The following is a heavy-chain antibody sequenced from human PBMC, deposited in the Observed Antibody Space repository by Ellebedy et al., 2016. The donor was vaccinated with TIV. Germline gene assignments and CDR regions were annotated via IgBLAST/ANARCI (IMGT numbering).Heavy chain of an antibody. CDR3: ARDDVVVVTAIRDYYYYYGMDV. V-gene: IGHV4-4*02. Sequence: SETLSLXXAVSGGSISSSNWWSWVRPPPGKGLEWIGEIYHSGSTNYNPSLKSRVTISVDKSKNQFSLKLSSVTAADTAVYYCARDDVVVVTAIRDYYYYYGMDVWGQGTTVTVSS. D-gene: IGHD2-21*02. J-gene: IGHJ6*02. CDR2: IYHSGST. CDR1: GGSISSSNW.